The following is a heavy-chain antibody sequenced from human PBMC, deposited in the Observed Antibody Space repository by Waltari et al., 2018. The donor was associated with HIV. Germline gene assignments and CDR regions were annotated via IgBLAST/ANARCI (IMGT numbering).Heavy chain of an antibody. CDR2: SSGSGSYP. CDR1: QFTFSSYT. V-gene: IGHV3-21*01. J-gene: IGHJ4*02. D-gene: IGHD3-10*01. CDR3: VAMSGFDY. Sequence: EVQLVESGGGLVKPGGSLRLSCVASQFTFSSYTMNWVRQAPGGGLEWVASSSGSGSYPNYADSVQCRFTIARDNAENSLYLQMSSLRAEDTAVYYCVAMSGFDYWGQGTLVTVSS.